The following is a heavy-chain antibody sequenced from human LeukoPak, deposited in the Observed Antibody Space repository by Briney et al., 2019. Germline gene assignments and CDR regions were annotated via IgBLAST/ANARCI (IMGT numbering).Heavy chain of an antibody. J-gene: IGHJ6*03. Sequence: PGGSLRLSCAASGFTFSNYWMSWVRQAPGKGLEWVANIKQDGSEKYYVDSVKGRFTISRDNAKNSLYLQMNSLRADDTAVYYCAKVGPYGSGSPRRYYMDVWGKGTTVT. CDR2: IKQDGSEK. V-gene: IGHV3-7*01. D-gene: IGHD3-10*01. CDR3: AKVGPYGSGSPRRYYMDV. CDR1: GFTFSNYW.